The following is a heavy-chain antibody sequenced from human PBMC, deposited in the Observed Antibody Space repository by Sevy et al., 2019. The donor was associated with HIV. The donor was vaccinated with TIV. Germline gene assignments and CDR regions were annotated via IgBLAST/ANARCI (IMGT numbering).Heavy chain of an antibody. CDR2: IFPDYSET. CDR3: ATSGSGYFDSSGYYVY. V-gene: IGHV5-51*01. CDR1: GYSFTSHW. Sequence: GESLKISCKGSGYSFTSHWIGWVRHMPGKGLEWMGIIFPDYSETRYSPSFQGQVTFSADKSINTAYLQWGSLKASDTAMYYCATSGSGYFDSSGYYVYWGQGTLVTVSS. D-gene: IGHD3-22*01. J-gene: IGHJ4*02.